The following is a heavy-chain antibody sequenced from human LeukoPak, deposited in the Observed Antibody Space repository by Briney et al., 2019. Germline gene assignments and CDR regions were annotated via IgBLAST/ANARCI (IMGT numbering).Heavy chain of an antibody. J-gene: IGHJ4*02. CDR3: ARNTYDSSGYYSS. V-gene: IGHV4-39*07. CDR2: IYYSGST. CDR1: GGSISSSSYY. Sequence: SETLSLTCTVSGGSISSSSYYWGWIRQPPGKGLEWIGSIYYSGSTYYNPSLKSRVTISVDTSKNQFSLKLSSVTAADTAVYYCARNTYDSSGYYSSWGQGTLVTVSS. D-gene: IGHD3-22*01.